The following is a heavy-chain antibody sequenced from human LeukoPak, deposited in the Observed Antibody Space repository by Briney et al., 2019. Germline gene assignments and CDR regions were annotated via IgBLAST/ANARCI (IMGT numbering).Heavy chain of an antibody. Sequence: GESLKISCKGSGYSFTSYWIGWVRQMPGKGLEWMGIIYPGDSDTRYSPSFQGQVTISADKSISTAYLQWSSLKASDTAMYYCARRDYDFRSGYYYNATAPRDAFDIWGQGTMVTVSS. D-gene: IGHD3-3*01. CDR2: IYPGDSDT. J-gene: IGHJ3*02. CDR3: ARRDYDFRSGYYYNATAPRDAFDI. V-gene: IGHV5-51*01. CDR1: GYSFTSYW.